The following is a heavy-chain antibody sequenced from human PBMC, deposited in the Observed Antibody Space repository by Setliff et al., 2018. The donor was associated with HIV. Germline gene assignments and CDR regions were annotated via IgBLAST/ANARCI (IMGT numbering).Heavy chain of an antibody. J-gene: IGHJ4*02. CDR3: ARARSVDAFDY. CDR2: INPSGGST. D-gene: IGHD2-8*01. V-gene: IGHV1-46*01. Sequence: ASVKVSCKASGYTFTIYYMHWVRQAPGQGLEWMAVINPSGGSTNYAQKFQGRVTMTRDTSTSTVYMELSSLRSEDTAVYYCARARSVDAFDYWGQGTLVTSPQ. CDR1: GYTFTIYY.